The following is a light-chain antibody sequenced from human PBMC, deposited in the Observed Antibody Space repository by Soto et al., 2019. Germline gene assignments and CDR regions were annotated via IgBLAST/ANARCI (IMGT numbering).Light chain of an antibody. CDR1: QSISNY. J-gene: IGKJ2*01. V-gene: IGKV1-39*01. Sequence: DIQMTQSPSSLSASVGDRVTITCRASQSISNYLNWYQQKPGKAPNLLIYAATSLQTGVPSRFSGSGSGTNFTITITSLRPEDLATYYCQQSFTSPRTFGQGTNLDIK. CDR2: AAT. CDR3: QQSFTSPRT.